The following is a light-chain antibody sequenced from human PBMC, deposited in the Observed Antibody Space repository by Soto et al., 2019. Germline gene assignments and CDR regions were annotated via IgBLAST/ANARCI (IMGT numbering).Light chain of an antibody. CDR3: ASYAGDYTWV. V-gene: IGLV2-14*01. J-gene: IGLJ3*02. CDR1: SSDVGGYSY. CDR2: DVS. Sequence: QSALTQPASVSGSPGQSIAISCTGTSSDVGGYSYVSWYQQQPGKAPKLVISDVSNRPSGVSDRFSGSKSGNTASLTISGLQTEDEADYYCASYAGDYTWVFGGGTKLTVL.